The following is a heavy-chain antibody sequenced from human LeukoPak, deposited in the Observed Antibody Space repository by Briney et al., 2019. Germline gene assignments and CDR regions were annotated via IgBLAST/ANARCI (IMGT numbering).Heavy chain of an antibody. Sequence: GASVKVSCKASGYTLTGNIMNWGRKALGQGLEWMGWINPNSGGPKYAQTFQGRVTMTRDTSISTAYMELSRLKSDDTAVYFCARRVGVIGATWPFDYWGQGTLVTVSS. CDR2: INPNSGGP. V-gene: IGHV1-2*02. CDR3: ARRVGVIGATWPFDY. CDR1: GYTLTGNI. J-gene: IGHJ4*02. D-gene: IGHD3-3*01.